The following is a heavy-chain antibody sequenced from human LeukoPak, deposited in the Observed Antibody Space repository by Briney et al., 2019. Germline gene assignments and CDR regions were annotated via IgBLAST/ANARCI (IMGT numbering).Heavy chain of an antibody. CDR2: IYSGGYT. CDR1: GFTVSTDY. D-gene: IGHD3/OR15-3a*01. Sequence: GGSLRLSSAASGFTVSTDYMIWVRQAPGKGLEWVSLIYSGGYTYYADSVRGRFTISRDNSKNTLYLQMSSLRAEDTAVYYCARARGGLVRFNYWGQGTLVTVSS. V-gene: IGHV3-53*01. J-gene: IGHJ4*02. CDR3: ARARGGLVRFNY.